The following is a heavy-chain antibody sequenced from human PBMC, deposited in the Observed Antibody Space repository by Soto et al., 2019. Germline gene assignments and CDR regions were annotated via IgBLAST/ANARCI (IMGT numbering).Heavy chain of an antibody. CDR1: GGTFSNYA. CDR3: ARVGILVPTASTHFSYQMDV. V-gene: IGHV1-69*01. Sequence: QVQLVQSGAEVRKPGSSVTVSCKASGGTFSNYAISWVRQAPGQGLEWMGGIIPIVGTGSYAQKFQGRVTITADEPTTTAYMELSSLRFEDPAVYFCARVGILVPTASTHFSYQMDVWGPGITVHVSP. D-gene: IGHD2-2*01. CDR2: IIPIVGTG. J-gene: IGHJ6*01.